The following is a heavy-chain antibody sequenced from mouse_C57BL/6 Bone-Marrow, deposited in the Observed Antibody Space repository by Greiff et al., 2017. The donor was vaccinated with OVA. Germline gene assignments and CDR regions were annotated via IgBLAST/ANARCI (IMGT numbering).Heavy chain of an antibody. CDR2: IRNKPNGSTT. CDR1: GFTFTNYY. D-gene: IGHD1-1*01. Sequence: EVKLMESGGGLVQPGDSLSLSCAASGFTFTNYYMSWVRQPPGKALEWLAFIRNKPNGSTTEYSASVKVRFTISRANSQSILYLQMNARRAEDSATYYCARYKGRVAVDYFDYWGQGTALTVS. J-gene: IGHJ2*01. V-gene: IGHV7-3*01. CDR3: ARYKGRVAVDYFDY.